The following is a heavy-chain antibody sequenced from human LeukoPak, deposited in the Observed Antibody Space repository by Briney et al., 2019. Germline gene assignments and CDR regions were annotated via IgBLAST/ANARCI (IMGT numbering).Heavy chain of an antibody. CDR3: ARDQEGANFDY. CDR2: IYKDGKI. Sequence: QPGGSLRLSCAASGFTVSSTYMSWVRQAPGKGLEWVSVIYKDGKIYYIDSVKGRFTISRDTSKNTLYLQMNSLRAEDTAVYYCARDQEGANFDYWGQGTLVTVSS. J-gene: IGHJ4*02. D-gene: IGHD1-26*01. V-gene: IGHV3-53*01. CDR1: GFTVSSTY.